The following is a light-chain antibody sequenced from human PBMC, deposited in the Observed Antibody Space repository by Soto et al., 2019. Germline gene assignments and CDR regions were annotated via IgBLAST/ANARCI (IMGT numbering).Light chain of an antibody. CDR2: ATS. Sequence: AIPMTQSPPSLSASVGDRVILTYRASQDIRNELGWYQQKPGKAPKLLIHATSTLQGGVPLRFSGSGSGTDFTLTISSLQPEDFATYYCLQDHSYPRTFGQGTRVEIK. CDR3: LQDHSYPRT. V-gene: IGKV1-6*01. J-gene: IGKJ1*01. CDR1: QDIRNE.